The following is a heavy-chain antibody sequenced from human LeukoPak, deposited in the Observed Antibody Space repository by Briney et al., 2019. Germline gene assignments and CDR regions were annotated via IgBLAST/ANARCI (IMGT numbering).Heavy chain of an antibody. J-gene: IGHJ6*03. CDR2: MNPNSGNT. CDR1: GYTFTSYD. D-gene: IGHD3-10*01. Sequence: ASVKVSCKASGYTFTSYDINWVRQATGQGLEWMGWMNPNSGNTGYAQKFQGRVTMTRNTSISTAYMELSSLRSEDTAVYYCARVFSGYYGSGSYGPSYYYYYMDVWGKGTTVTISS. CDR3: ARVFSGYYGSGSYGPSYYYYYMDV. V-gene: IGHV1-8*01.